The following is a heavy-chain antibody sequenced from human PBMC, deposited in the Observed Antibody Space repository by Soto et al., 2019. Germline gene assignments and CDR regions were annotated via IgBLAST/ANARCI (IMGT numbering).Heavy chain of an antibody. CDR1: GGTFSSYA. CDR3: ASRSYDSSVLSKAGAFDI. Sequence: SVKVSCKASGGTFSSYAISWVRQAPGQGLEWMGGIIPIFGTANYAQKFQGRVTITAGESTSTAYMELSSLRSEDTAVYYCASRSYDSSVLSKAGAFDIWGQGTMVTVSS. J-gene: IGHJ3*02. V-gene: IGHV1-69*13. D-gene: IGHD3-22*01. CDR2: IIPIFGTA.